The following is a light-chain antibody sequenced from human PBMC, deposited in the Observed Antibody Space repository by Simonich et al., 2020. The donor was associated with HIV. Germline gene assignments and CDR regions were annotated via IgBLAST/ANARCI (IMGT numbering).Light chain of an antibody. CDR2: LAA. CDR3: QQYYSAPRT. Sequence: DIVMTQSPDSLAVSLGERAPINCKSSQSVLYNSNTKNYLAWYQKKPGQPPTLLLYLAATRESGVPDRFSGSGSGTDFTLTISSLQAEDVAVYYCQQYYSAPRTFGQGTKVEIK. V-gene: IGKV4-1*01. CDR1: QSVLYNSNTKNY. J-gene: IGKJ1*01.